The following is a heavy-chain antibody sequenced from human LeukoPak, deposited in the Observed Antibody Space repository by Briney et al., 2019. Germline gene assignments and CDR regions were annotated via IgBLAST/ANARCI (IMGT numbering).Heavy chain of an antibody. D-gene: IGHD6-13*01. CDR1: GDSVSSQSAA. Sequence: SQTLSLTCDISGDSVSSQSAAWNWIRQSPSRGLEWLGRTYYRSKWYSDSPLSVKSRITINADTSKNQISLQLNSVTPEDTGVYYCASSTNWYNWFDPWGQGTLVTVSS. J-gene: IGHJ5*02. CDR3: ASSTNWYNWFDP. V-gene: IGHV6-1*01. CDR2: TYYRSKWYS.